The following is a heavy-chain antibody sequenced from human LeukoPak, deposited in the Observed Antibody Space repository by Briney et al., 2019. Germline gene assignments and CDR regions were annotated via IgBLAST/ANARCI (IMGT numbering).Heavy chain of an antibody. CDR3: ARDRNDLTNWFDP. CDR2: INPNSGGT. D-gene: IGHD2-21*02. Sequence: ASVKVSCKASGYTFTGYYMHWVRQAPGQGLEWMGWINPNSGGTNYALKFQGRVTMTRDTSISTAYMELSRLRSDDTAVYYCARDRNDLTNWFDPWGQGTLVTVSS. J-gene: IGHJ5*02. V-gene: IGHV1-2*02. CDR1: GYTFTGYY.